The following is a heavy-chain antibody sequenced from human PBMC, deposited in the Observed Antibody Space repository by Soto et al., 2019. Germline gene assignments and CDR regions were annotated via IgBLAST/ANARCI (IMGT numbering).Heavy chain of an antibody. CDR1: GAPISSGDYF. V-gene: IGHV4-30-4*01. J-gene: IGHJ6*02. CDR2: ISSIGST. CDR3: ARGLVIRPYYYHGMDV. D-gene: IGHD3-9*01. Sequence: QVRLQESGPGLVRPSQTLSLTCNVSGAPISSGDYFWSWIRQSPGKGLEWIGYISSIGSTYYNPSLKSRVSVSRDTSKNQFSLKLSSVTTTDTAVYYCARGLVIRPYYYHGMDVWGQGTTVTVSS.